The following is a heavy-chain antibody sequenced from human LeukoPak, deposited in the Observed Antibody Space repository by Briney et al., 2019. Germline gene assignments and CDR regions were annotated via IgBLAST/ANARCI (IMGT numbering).Heavy chain of an antibody. Sequence: GGSLRLSCAASEFTFSSFGMFWVRQAPGKGLEWVAFMRYDGGDKYYTDSVKGRFTISRDNSKNTLYLQMNSLRGEDTAVYYCAKDGPMYSSGWYVDSWGQGTLVTVPS. D-gene: IGHD6-19*01. CDR3: AKDGPMYSSGWYVDS. V-gene: IGHV3-30*02. CDR2: MRYDGGDK. CDR1: EFTFSSFG. J-gene: IGHJ4*02.